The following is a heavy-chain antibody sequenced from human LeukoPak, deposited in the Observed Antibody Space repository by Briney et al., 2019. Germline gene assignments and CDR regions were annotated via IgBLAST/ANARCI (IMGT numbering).Heavy chain of an antibody. J-gene: IGHJ4*02. V-gene: IGHV3-7*05. CDR1: GFTFSSYW. CDR2: IKQDGSEK. Sequence: PGGSLRLSCTASGFTFSSYWMSWVCQAPGKGLEWVASIKQDGSEKYYVDSVKGRFTISRDNAKNSLYLQMNSLRAEDTAVYYCVRAGGYCSGANCPGGYWGQGTLVTVSS. CDR3: VRAGGYCSGANCPGGY. D-gene: IGHD2-15*01.